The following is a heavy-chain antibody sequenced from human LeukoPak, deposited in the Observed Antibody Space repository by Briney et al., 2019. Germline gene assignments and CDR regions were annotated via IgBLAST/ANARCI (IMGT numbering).Heavy chain of an antibody. D-gene: IGHD6-13*01. CDR1: GYTFTSYG. J-gene: IGHJ4*02. CDR3: ARHRQQLSDFDY. V-gene: IGHV1-18*01. CDR2: ISAYNGNT. Sequence: GASVKVSCKASGYTFTSYGISWVRQPPAQGLEWMGWISAYNGNTNYAQKLQGRVTMTTDTSTSTAYMELRSLRSDDTAVYYCARHRQQLSDFDYWGQGTLATVSS.